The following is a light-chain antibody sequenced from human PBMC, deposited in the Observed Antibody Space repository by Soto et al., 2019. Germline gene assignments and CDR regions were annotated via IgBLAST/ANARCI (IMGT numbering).Light chain of an antibody. J-gene: IGLJ2*01. CDR3: SSYSGGSTLEI. V-gene: IGLV2-14*03. CDR2: DVT. Sequence: QSVLTQPVSVSGSPGQSITISCSGTSVDVGGYESVAWYQQHPGKAPKLIIYDVTHRPSEISDRFSGSKSANTASLTISGLQAEDEADYYCSSYSGGSTLEIFGGGTKLTVL. CDR1: SVDVGGYES.